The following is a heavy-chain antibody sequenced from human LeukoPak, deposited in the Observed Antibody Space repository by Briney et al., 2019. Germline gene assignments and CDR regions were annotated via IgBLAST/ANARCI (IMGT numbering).Heavy chain of an antibody. CDR2: TYYSGST. J-gene: IGHJ4*02. Sequence: SETLSLTCHVSGGSISNYYWNWIRQAPGKGLEWIGYTYYSGSTRYNPSLKSRVTISVDTSKNQFSLKLSSVTAADTAVYDCASDLSRGLLYYFDYWGQGTLVTVSS. V-gene: IGHV4-59*01. CDR3: ASDLSRGLLYYFDY. CDR1: GGSISNYY.